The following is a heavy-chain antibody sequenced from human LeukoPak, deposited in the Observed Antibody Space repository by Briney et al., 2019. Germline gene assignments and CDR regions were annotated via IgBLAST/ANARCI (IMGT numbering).Heavy chain of an antibody. CDR3: ARSAYYYDSRGYFDY. V-gene: IGHV3-66*01. Sequence: GGSLRLSCAASGFIVSSNYMSWVRQATGKGLEWVSVIYTGGSTYYADSVKGRFTISRDNSKNTLYLQMNSLRAEDTAVYYCARSAYYYDSRGYFDYWGQGTLVTVSS. CDR2: IYTGGST. J-gene: IGHJ4*02. D-gene: IGHD3-22*01. CDR1: GFIVSSNY.